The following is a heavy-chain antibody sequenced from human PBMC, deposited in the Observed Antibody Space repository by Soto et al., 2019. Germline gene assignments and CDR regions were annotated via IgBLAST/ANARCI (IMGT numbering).Heavy chain of an antibody. CDR3: AIFSLRYIADQTGFEP. D-gene: IGHD6-13*01. J-gene: IGHJ5*02. CDR2: IIPIFGTA. Sequence: SVKVSCKASGCTFSSYAISWVRQAPGQGLEWMGGIIPIFGTANYAQKFQGRVTITADKSTSTAYMELSSLRSEDTAVYYCAIFSLRYIADQTGFEPWGQGTLVTVSS. V-gene: IGHV1-69*06. CDR1: GCTFSSYA.